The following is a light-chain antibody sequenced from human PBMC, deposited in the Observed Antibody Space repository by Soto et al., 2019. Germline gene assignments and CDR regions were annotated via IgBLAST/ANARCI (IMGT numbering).Light chain of an antibody. CDR1: QSVTGSY. CDR3: QQYGRSPPKT. J-gene: IGKJ1*01. Sequence: EIVLTQSPGTLSLSPGERATLSCRASQSVTGSYLAWYQQKPGQAPRLLIYGASTRATGIPERFSGSGSGTDFTLTISRLEPEDFAVYYCQQYGRSPPKTFGQGTKVEIK. CDR2: GAS. V-gene: IGKV3-20*01.